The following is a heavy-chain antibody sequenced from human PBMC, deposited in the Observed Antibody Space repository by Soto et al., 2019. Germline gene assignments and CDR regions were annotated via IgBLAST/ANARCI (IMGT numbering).Heavy chain of an antibody. CDR2: INPNSGGT. D-gene: IGHD3-22*01. V-gene: IGHV1-2*02. J-gene: IGHJ6*02. Sequence: GASVKVSCKASGYTFTGYYMHWVRQAPGQGLEWMGWINPNSGGTNYAQKFQGRVTMTRDTSISTAYMELSRLRSDDTAVYYCARGHYYDSSGYRPNYYYYYGMDVWGQVTTVTGSS. CDR3: ARGHYYDSSGYRPNYYYYYGMDV. CDR1: GYTFTGYY.